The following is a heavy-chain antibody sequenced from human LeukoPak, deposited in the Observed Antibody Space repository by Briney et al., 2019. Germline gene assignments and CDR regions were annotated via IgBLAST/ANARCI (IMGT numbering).Heavy chain of an antibody. V-gene: IGHV3-15*01. J-gene: IGHJ4*02. Sequence: GGSLRLSCAASGFTFSNAWMSWVRQAPGKGLEWVGRIKSKADGGTTDYAAPVKGRFTISRDDSKNTLYLQMSSLKTEDTAVYYCTTRYYDFWSAPPGYWGQGTLVTVSS. CDR3: TTRYYDFWSAPPGY. CDR2: IKSKADGGTT. D-gene: IGHD3-3*01. CDR1: GFTFSNAW.